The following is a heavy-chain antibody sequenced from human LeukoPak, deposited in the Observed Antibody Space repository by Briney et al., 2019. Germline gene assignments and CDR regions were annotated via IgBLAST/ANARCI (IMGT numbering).Heavy chain of an antibody. CDR2: ISSSSSYI. D-gene: IGHD3-22*01. V-gene: IGHV3-21*01. CDR1: GFTFSSYS. J-gene: IGHJ3*02. CDR3: ARDREGTYYDSSGQGAFDI. Sequence: KSGGSLRLSCAASGFTFSSYSMNWVRQAPGKGLEWVSSISSSSSYIYYADSVTGRFTISRDNAKNSLYLQMNSLRAEDTAVYYCARDREGTYYDSSGQGAFDIWGQETMVTVSS.